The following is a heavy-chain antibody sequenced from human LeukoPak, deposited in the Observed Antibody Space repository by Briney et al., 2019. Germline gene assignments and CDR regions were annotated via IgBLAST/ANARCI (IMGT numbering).Heavy chain of an antibody. V-gene: IGHV4-34*01. CDR3: ARGNKGPDYGDTYYFDY. CDR2: INHSGST. D-gene: IGHD4-17*01. Sequence: PSETLSLTCAVYGGSFSGYYWSWIRQPPGKGLEWIGEINHSGSTNYNPSLKSRVTISVDTSKNQFSLKLSSVTAADTAVYYCARGNKGPDYGDTYYFDYWAREPWSPSPQ. J-gene: IGHJ4*02. CDR1: GGSFSGYY.